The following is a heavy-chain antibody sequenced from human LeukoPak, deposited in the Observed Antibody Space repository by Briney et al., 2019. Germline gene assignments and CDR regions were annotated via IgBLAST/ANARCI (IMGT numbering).Heavy chain of an antibody. J-gene: IGHJ4*02. CDR1: GGTFSSYA. V-gene: IGHV1-69*05. CDR3: AREIGYRANWGSLHRYFDY. CDR2: IIPIFGTA. D-gene: IGHD7-27*01. Sequence: GSSVKVSCKASGGTFSSYAISWVRQAPGQGLEWMGGIIPIFGTANHAQKFQGRVTITTDESTSTAYMELSSLRSEDTAVYYCAREIGYRANWGSLHRYFDYWGQGTLVTVSS.